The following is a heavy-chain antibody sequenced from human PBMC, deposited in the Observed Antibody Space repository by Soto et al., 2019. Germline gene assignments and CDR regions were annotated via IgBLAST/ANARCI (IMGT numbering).Heavy chain of an antibody. CDR3: GGDEIAGPFDI. J-gene: IGHJ3*02. CDR2: ISSSGGTI. CDR1: GFTFSDYY. V-gene: IGHV3-11*01. Sequence: QVQLVESGGGFVRPGGSLRLSCAASGFTFSDYYMSWIRQAPGKGLESISYISSSGGTIHYADSVKGRFTISRDNAKNLLFLQMNSLRADDTAVYYCGGDEIAGPFDIWGQGTMVTVSS. D-gene: IGHD2-21*02.